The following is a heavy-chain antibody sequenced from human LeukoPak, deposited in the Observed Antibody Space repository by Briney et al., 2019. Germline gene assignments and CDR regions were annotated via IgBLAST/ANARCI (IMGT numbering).Heavy chain of an antibody. CDR1: GYTFTCYH. D-gene: IGHD5-24*01. CDR2: INPNSGGT. Sequence: ASVKVSCKASGYTFTCYHMHWVRQAPGQGLEWMGWINPNSGGTNYAQKFQGRVTMTRDTSISTAYMELSRLRSDDTAVYDCARVRWLQHFDYWGQGTLVTVSS. V-gene: IGHV1-2*02. J-gene: IGHJ4*02. CDR3: ARVRWLQHFDY.